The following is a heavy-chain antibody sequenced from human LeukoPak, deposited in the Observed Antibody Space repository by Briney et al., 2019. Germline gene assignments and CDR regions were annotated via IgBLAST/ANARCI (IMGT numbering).Heavy chain of an antibody. CDR2: ISYDGGKT. CDR1: GFTFSNYA. CDR3: ASNRGSDY. V-gene: IGHV3-30*01. J-gene: IGHJ4*02. Sequence: GGSLRLSCAASGFTFSNYAMHWVRQAPGKGLEWVAAISYDGGKTYYADSVKGRFSISRDNSENTLYLQMDSLRAEDTAVYYCASNRGSDYWGQGTLVTVSS. D-gene: IGHD1-14*01.